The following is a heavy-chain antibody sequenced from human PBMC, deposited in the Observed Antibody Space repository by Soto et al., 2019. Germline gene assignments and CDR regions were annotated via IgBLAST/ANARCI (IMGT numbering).Heavy chain of an antibody. V-gene: IGHV3-30*18. CDR3: AKAQFPYGDYGPYGMDV. Sequence: GGSLRLSCAASGFTFSSYGMHWVRQAPGKGLEWVAVISYDGSNKYYADSVKGRFTISRDNSKNTLYLQMNSLRAEDTAVYYCAKAQFPYGDYGPYGMDVWGQGTTVTVSS. D-gene: IGHD4-17*01. J-gene: IGHJ6*02. CDR2: ISYDGSNK. CDR1: GFTFSSYG.